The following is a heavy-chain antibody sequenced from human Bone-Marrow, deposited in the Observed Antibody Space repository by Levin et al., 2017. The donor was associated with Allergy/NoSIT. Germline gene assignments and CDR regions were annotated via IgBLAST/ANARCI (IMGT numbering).Heavy chain of an antibody. CDR1: GGSIGSSGYS. V-gene: IGHV4-30-2*01. Sequence: SETLSLTCAVSGGSIGSSGYSWSWIRQPPGQGLEWIGFIYHDENTYYAPSLKGRFTISVDGSKGQFSLRLNSVTAADTAVYYCARGDYYSGSGSLDSWGQGTLVTVSS. CDR2: IYHDENT. D-gene: IGHD3-10*01. J-gene: IGHJ4*02. CDR3: ARGDYYSGSGSLDS.